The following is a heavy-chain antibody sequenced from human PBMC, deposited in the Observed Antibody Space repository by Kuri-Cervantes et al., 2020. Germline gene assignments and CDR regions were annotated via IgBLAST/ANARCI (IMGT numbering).Heavy chain of an antibody. V-gene: IGHV3-7*01. D-gene: IGHD6-19*01. CDR1: GFTFSHYW. Sequence: GESLKISCAASGFTFSHYWMSWVRQSPGKGLAWVGNIKQDGSDKYYVDSVKGRFTISRDNAKNSLYLQMNSLRVEDTAVYYCARYPGIAVAGTGGFDYWGQGALVTVSS. CDR2: IKQDGSDK. CDR3: ARYPGIAVAGTGGFDY. J-gene: IGHJ4*02.